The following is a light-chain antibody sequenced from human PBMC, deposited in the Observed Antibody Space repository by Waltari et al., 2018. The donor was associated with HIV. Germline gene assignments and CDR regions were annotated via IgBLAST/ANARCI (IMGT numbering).Light chain of an antibody. CDR1: SGPTNYA. Sequence: QLVLPHSPSASASLGASVKLTCTLSSGPTNYAIAWHQQHPEKGPRYLMTLKRDGSHSKGDGIPDRFSGSSSGAERYLIISSLQSEDEADYYCQTWGTGIQVFGGGTKVTVL. V-gene: IGLV4-69*02. CDR2: LKRDGSH. J-gene: IGLJ3*02. CDR3: QTWGTGIQV.